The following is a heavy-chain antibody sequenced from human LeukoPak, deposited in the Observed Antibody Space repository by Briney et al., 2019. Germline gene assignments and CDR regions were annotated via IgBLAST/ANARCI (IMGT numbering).Heavy chain of an antibody. CDR1: GFTFSSYW. D-gene: IGHD1/OR15-1a*01. J-gene: IGHJ6*03. CDR2: INTDGSST. Sequence: PGGSLRLSCAASGFTFSSYWMHWVRQAPGKGLAWVSRINTDGSSTSNADSVKGRFTVSRDNAKNTLYLQMSSLRAEDTAVYYCARGLRARSSPRTYYYYYYMDVWGKGTTVTVSS. CDR3: ARGLRARSSPRTYYYYYYMDV. V-gene: IGHV3-74*01.